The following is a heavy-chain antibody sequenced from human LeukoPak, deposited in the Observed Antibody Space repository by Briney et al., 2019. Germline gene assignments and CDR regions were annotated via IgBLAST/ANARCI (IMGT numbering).Heavy chain of an antibody. CDR1: GFTFSSYG. CDR2: IWYDGSNK. CDR3: ATRYIASAGTEY. Sequence: PGRSLRLSCAASGFTFSSYGMHWVRQAPGKGLEWVAVIWYDGSNKYYADSVKGRFTISRDNSKNTLYLQMNSLRAEDTAVFYCATRYIASAGTEYWGQGTLVTVSS. V-gene: IGHV3-33*01. J-gene: IGHJ4*02. D-gene: IGHD6-13*01.